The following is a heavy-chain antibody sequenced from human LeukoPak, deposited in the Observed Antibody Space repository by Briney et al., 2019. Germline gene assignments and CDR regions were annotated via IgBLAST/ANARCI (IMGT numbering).Heavy chain of an antibody. CDR3: ARDFLEVIVVVITDDAFDI. Sequence: ASVKVSCKASGYTFTSYGISWVRQAPGQGLEWMGWISAYNGNTSYAQKLQGRVTMTTDTSTSTAYMELRSLRSDDTAVYYCARDFLEVIVVVITDDAFDIWGQGTMVTVSS. J-gene: IGHJ3*02. V-gene: IGHV1-18*01. CDR1: GYTFTSYG. D-gene: IGHD3-22*01. CDR2: ISAYNGNT.